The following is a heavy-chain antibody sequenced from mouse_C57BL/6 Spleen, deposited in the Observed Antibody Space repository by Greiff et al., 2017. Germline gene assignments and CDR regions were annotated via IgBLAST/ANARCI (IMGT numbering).Heavy chain of an antibody. CDR3: TREEIYLYYFDC. J-gene: IGHJ2*01. D-gene: IGHD5-5*01. V-gene: IGHV5-9-1*02. CDR1: GFTFSSYA. CDR2: ISSGGGYI. Sequence: EVQGVESGEGLVKPGGSLKLSCAASGFTFSSYAMSWVRQTPEKRLEWVAYISSGGGYIYYADTVKGRFTISRDNARNTLYLQRSSLKSEDTAMYYCTREEIYLYYFDCWGQGTTLTVSS.